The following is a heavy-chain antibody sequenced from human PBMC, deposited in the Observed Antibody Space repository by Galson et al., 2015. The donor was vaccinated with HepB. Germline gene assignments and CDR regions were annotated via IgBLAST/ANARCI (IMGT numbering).Heavy chain of an antibody. CDR3: VRVADADYGDHTHLDS. V-gene: IGHV3-11*06. D-gene: IGHD4-17*01. Sequence: SLRLSCAASGFTFSDYYMSWIRQAPGKGLEWLSYISASTIYTNYADSVKGRFTVSRDNAKNSLNLQMNSLRAEDTAVYYCVRVADADYGDHTHLDSWGQGTLVTVSS. CDR2: ISASTIYT. CDR1: GFTFSDYY. J-gene: IGHJ4*02.